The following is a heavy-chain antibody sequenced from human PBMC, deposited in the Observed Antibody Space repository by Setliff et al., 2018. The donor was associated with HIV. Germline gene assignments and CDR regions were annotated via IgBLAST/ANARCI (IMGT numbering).Heavy chain of an antibody. Sequence: PGESLTISCQGSGYNFVDYSIAWVRQVPGKGLGWMGIIYPVDSETRYSPSFQGQVTISADKSINTAYLQWTTLKASDSAMYYCARPRGNDYAGSGFDNWGQGTLVTVSS. J-gene: IGHJ4*02. CDR2: IYPVDSET. D-gene: IGHD2-2*01. CDR1: GYNFVDYS. CDR3: ARPRGNDYAGSGFDN. V-gene: IGHV5-51*01.